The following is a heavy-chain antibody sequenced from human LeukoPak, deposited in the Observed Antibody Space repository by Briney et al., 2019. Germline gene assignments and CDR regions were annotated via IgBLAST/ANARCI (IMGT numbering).Heavy chain of an antibody. CDR2: INPNSGVT. CDR1: GYTFTDYF. D-gene: IGHD6-13*01. CDR3: ARGWYRPYYYYMDV. V-gene: IGHV1-2*02. Sequence: ASVKVSCKASGYTFTDYFMHWVRQAPGQGLEWKGWINPNSGVTNYAQNFQGRVTMTRDTSITTAYMELSRPRSDDTAVYYCARGWYRPYYYYMDVWGKGTTVTVSS. J-gene: IGHJ6*03.